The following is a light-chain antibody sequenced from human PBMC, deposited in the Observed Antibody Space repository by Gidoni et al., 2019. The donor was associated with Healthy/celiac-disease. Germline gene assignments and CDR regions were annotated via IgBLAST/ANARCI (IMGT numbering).Light chain of an antibody. CDR1: QSVLYSSNNKNY. CDR2: WAS. CDR3: QQYYSTPLT. V-gene: IGKV4-1*01. Sequence: DIVMTQSPDSLAVSLGERATLNCKSSQSVLYSSNNKNYLAWYQQKPGQPPKLLIYWASTRESVVPDRFSGSGSGTDFTPTISSLHAEDVAVYYCQQYYSTPLTFGQGTKVEIK. J-gene: IGKJ1*01.